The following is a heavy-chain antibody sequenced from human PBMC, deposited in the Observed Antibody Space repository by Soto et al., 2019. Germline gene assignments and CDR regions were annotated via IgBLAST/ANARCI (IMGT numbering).Heavy chain of an antibody. J-gene: IGHJ6*02. Sequence: ASVKVSCKASGYTFTSYYMYWVRQAPGQGLEWMGIINPSGGSTSYAQKFQGRVTMTRDTSTSTVYMELSRLRSDDTAVYYCARDRDAAVAGLVYGMDVWGQGTTVTVSS. CDR2: INPSGGST. V-gene: IGHV1-46*01. D-gene: IGHD6-19*01. CDR3: ARDRDAAVAGLVYGMDV. CDR1: GYTFTSYY.